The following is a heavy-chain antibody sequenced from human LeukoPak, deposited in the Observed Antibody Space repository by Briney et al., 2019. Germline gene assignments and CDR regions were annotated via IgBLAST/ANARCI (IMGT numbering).Heavy chain of an antibody. CDR2: IIGNGGSA. J-gene: IGHJ4*02. CDR3: AKIVGRRHW. CDR1: GFTFSSFA. V-gene: IGHV3-23*01. D-gene: IGHD2-21*01. Sequence: PGGSLRLSCSASGFTFSSFALSWVRQAPGKGLEWVSGIIGNGGSAYYADSVKGRFTISRDNSKNTLYLQMNSLRAEDTAVYYFAKIVGRRHWWGQGTLVTVSS.